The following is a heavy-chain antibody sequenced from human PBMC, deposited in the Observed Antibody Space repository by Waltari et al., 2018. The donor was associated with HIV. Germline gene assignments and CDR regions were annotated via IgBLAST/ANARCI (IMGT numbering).Heavy chain of an antibody. Sequence: EVQLLESGGGLVQPGGSLRLSFAASGFTFSSSAMSWVRPAPGKGLEWVSAISGSGGSTYYADSGKGRFTISRDNSKNTLYLQMNSLRAEDTAVYYCAKSQGSGTYYYGMDVWGQGTTVTVSS. V-gene: IGHV3-23*01. CDR3: AKSQGSGTYYYGMDV. CDR2: ISGSGGST. CDR1: GFTFSSSA. J-gene: IGHJ6*02. D-gene: IGHD3-10*01.